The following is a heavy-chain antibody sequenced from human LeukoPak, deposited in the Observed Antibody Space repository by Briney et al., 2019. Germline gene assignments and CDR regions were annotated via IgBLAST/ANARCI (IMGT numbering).Heavy chain of an antibody. Sequence: GGSLRLSCAASGFTLANYDMHWVRQAPGKGLDWVALIWDDGNNKYYADSVKGRFTISRDKSKNTLYLQMNSLRAEDTAVYYCARDNGEWRLNWFDHWGQGTLVTVSS. J-gene: IGHJ5*02. V-gene: IGHV3-33*01. D-gene: IGHD2-8*01. CDR3: ARDNGEWRLNWFDH. CDR1: GFTLANYD. CDR2: IWDDGNNK.